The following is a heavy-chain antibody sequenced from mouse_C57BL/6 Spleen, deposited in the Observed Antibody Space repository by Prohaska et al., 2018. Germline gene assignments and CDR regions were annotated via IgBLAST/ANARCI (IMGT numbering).Heavy chain of an antibody. CDR3: AKIYYYGSSYPWYFDV. Sequence: RTGASVKISCKASGYTFTDYYMNWVKQSHGKSLEWIGDINPNNGGTSYNQKFKGKATVTVDKSSSTAYMELRSLTSEDSAVYYCAKIYYYGSSYPWYFDVWGTGTTVTVSS. V-gene: IGHV1-26*01. CDR1: GYTFTDYY. J-gene: IGHJ1*03. D-gene: IGHD1-1*01. CDR2: INPNNGGT.